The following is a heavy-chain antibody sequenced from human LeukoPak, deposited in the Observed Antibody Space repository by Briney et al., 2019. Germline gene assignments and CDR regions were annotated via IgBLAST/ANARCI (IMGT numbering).Heavy chain of an antibody. Sequence: SETLSLTCAVYGGSFSGYYWSWIRQPPGKGLEWIGEINHSGSTNYNPSLKSRVTISVDTSKNQFSLKLSSVTAADTAVYYCARVSYDFWSGYRDWGQGTLVTVSS. D-gene: IGHD3-3*01. CDR1: GGSFSGYY. CDR2: INHSGST. V-gene: IGHV4-34*01. CDR3: ARVSYDFWSGYRD. J-gene: IGHJ4*02.